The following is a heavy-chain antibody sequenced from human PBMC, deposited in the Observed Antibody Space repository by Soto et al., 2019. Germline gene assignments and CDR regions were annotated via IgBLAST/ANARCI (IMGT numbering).Heavy chain of an antibody. CDR1: GGTFSSYA. CDR2: IIPIFGTA. D-gene: IGHD3-22*01. V-gene: IGHV1-69*06. Sequence: VKVSCKASGGTFSSYAISWVRQAPGQGLEWMGGIIPIFGTANYAQKFQGRVTITADKSTSTAYMELSSLRSEDTAVYYCARYRVYYYDSSGGGDWFDPWGQGTLVTVSS. J-gene: IGHJ5*02. CDR3: ARYRVYYYDSSGGGDWFDP.